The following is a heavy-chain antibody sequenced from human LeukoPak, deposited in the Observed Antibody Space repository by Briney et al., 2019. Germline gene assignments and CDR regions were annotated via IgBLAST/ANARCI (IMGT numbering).Heavy chain of an antibody. Sequence: SETLSLTCTVSGGSISSYYWSWIRQPPGKGLEWTGYIYYSGSTNYNPSLKSRVTISVDTSKNQFSLKLSSVTAADTAVYYCARSRAEYYFDYWGQGTLVTVSS. J-gene: IGHJ4*02. CDR3: ARSRAEYYFDY. V-gene: IGHV4-59*08. CDR2: IYYSGST. CDR1: GGSISSYY. D-gene: IGHD1-14*01.